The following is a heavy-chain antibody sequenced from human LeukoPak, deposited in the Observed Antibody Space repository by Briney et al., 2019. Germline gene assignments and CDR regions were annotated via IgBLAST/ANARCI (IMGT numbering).Heavy chain of an antibody. V-gene: IGHV3-7*02. Sequence: PGGSLRLSCTASGFTFTSYWMTWVRQAPGRELEWVASIKEDGSEKQYVESVRGRFTISRDNAKNSLYLQMSSLTAEDTADYYCVGNVEFWGQGTLVSVSS. CDR3: VGNVEF. J-gene: IGHJ4*02. CDR2: IKEDGSEK. CDR1: GFTFTSYW.